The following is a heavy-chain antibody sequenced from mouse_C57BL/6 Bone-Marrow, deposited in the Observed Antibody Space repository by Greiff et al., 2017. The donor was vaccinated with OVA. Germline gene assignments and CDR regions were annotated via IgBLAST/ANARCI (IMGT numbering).Heavy chain of an antibody. CDR3: ARHEGGYFDV. CDR2: ISNGGGST. V-gene: IGHV5-12*01. Sequence: EVKVVESGGGLVQPGGSLKLSCAASGFTFSDYYMYWVRQTPEKRLEWVAYISNGGGSTYYPDTVKGRFTISRDNAKNTLYLQMSRLKSEDTAMYYCARHEGGYFDVWGTGTTVTVSS. CDR1: GFTFSDYY. J-gene: IGHJ1*03.